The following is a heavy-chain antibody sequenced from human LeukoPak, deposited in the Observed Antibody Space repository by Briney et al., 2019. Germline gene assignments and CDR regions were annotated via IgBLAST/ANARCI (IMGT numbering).Heavy chain of an antibody. Sequence: EASVKVSCTASGGTFSSYAISWVRQAPGQGLEWMGGIIPIFGTANYAQKFQGRVTITADESTRTAYMELSSLRSEDTAVYYCAREVVAAGPRGGNFDYWGQGTLVTVSS. D-gene: IGHD6-13*01. CDR2: IIPIFGTA. CDR3: AREVVAAGPRGGNFDY. V-gene: IGHV1-69*01. J-gene: IGHJ4*02. CDR1: GGTFSSYA.